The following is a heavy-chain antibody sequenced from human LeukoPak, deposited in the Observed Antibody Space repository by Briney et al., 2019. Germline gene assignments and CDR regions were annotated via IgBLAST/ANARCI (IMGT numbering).Heavy chain of an antibody. CDR3: ASRVTGTAEYWYFDL. Sequence: AGGSLRLSCAASGFTFSDYYMSWNRQAPGKGLEWVSYISSSGSTIYYADSVKGRFTISRDNAKNSLYLKMNSLRAEDTAVYYCASRVTGTAEYWYFDLWGRGTLVTVSS. V-gene: IGHV3-11*04. CDR1: GFTFSDYY. D-gene: IGHD1-1*01. J-gene: IGHJ2*01. CDR2: ISSSGSTI.